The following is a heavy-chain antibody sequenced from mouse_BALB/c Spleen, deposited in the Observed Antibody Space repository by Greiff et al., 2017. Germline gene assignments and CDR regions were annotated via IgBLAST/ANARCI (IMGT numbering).Heavy chain of an antibody. CDR1: GYTFTSYW. V-gene: IGHV1S81*02. Sequence: QVQLQQPGAELVKPGASVKLSCKASGYTFTSYWMHWVKQRPGQGLEWIGEINPSNGRTNYNEKFKSKATLTVDKSSSTAYMQLSSLTSEDSAVYYVARVPTGYDFDYWGQGTTLTVSS. CDR3: ARVPTGYDFDY. J-gene: IGHJ2*01. CDR2: INPSNGRT. D-gene: IGHD4-1*02.